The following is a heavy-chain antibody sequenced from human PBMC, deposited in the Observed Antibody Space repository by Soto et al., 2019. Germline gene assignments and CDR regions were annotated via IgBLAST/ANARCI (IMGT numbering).Heavy chain of an antibody. D-gene: IGHD3-3*01. CDR2: IKQDGSEK. V-gene: IGHV3-7*01. J-gene: IGHJ6*02. Sequence: PGGSLRLSCAASGFTFSSYGMSWVRQAPGKGLEWVANIKQDGSEKYYVDSVKGRFTITRDNAKNSLYLQMNSLRAEDTAVYYCARDSSRFFYYYGMDAWGQGTTVTVSS. CDR3: ARDSSRFFYYYGMDA. CDR1: GFTFSSYG.